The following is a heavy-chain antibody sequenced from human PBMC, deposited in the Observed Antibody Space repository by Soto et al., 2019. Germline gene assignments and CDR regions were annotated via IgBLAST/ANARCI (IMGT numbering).Heavy chain of an antibody. V-gene: IGHV1-69*01. CDR2: IIPIFGTA. J-gene: IGHJ6*02. CDR1: GGTFSSYA. CDR3: ARSQGGSSSLDIYYYDYYGMDV. D-gene: IGHD2-15*01. Sequence: QVQLVQSGAEVKKPGSSVKVSCKAPGGTFSSYAISWVRQAPGQGLEWMGGIIPIFGTAKYAQKFQGRVKITADESTSTGYMVLSSLRSEDTAVYYCARSQGGSSSLDIYYYDYYGMDVWGQGTTVTVSS.